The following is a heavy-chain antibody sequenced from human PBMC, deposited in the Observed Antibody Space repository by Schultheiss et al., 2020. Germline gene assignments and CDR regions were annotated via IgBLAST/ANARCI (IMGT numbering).Heavy chain of an antibody. D-gene: IGHD2-2*01. CDR2: INHSGST. V-gene: IGHV4-34*01. CDR3: AGLHSRSSTSRGGAGYYYAMDV. J-gene: IGHJ6*02. CDR1: GGSFSGYY. Sequence: SETLSLTCAVYGGSFSGYYWSWIRQPPEKGREWIGEINHSGSTNYSPSLRSRVTISVDKSKNQFSLQLTSVTAADTAVYYCAGLHSRSSTSRGGAGYYYAMDVWGQGTTDTVSS.